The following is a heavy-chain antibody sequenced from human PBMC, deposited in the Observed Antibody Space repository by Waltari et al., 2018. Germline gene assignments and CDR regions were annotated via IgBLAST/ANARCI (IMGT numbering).Heavy chain of an antibody. Sequence: QVQLQESGPGLVKPSETLSLTCTVPGGSISSYYWSWIRQPAGKGLEWIGRIYTSGSTNYNPSLKSRVTMSVDTSKNQFSLKLSSVTAADTAVYYCARDRFHCSGGSCSGRDNWFDPWGQGTLVTVSS. V-gene: IGHV4-4*07. CDR1: GGSISSYY. CDR3: ARDRFHCSGGSCSGRDNWFDP. J-gene: IGHJ5*02. CDR2: IYTSGST. D-gene: IGHD2-15*01.